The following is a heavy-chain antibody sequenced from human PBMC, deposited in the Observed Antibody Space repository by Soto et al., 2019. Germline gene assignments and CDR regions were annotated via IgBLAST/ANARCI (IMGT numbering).Heavy chain of an antibody. CDR2: ISGSGGRT. J-gene: IGHJ6*01. D-gene: IGHD1-7*01. CDR3: SFSSQGQHRELYYYR. V-gene: IGHV3-23*01. Sequence: RLVPGKKQEGVSAISGSGGRTYYADSVKGRFTISRDNSKNTLYLQMNSLRAEDTDVYYFSFSSQGQHRELYYYR.